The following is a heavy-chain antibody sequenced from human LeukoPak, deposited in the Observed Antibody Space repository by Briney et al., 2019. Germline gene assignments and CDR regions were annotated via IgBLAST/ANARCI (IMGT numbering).Heavy chain of an antibody. CDR3: AREDWNGAFDI. CDR1: GGSFSDFY. D-gene: IGHD1-1*01. J-gene: IGHJ3*02. CDR2: ITHNGRT. Sequence: SETLSLTCAVYGGSFSDFYWSWIRQSPGRGLEWIGEITHNGRTNYNASLKSRVAISVDTSKNQFSLKLSSVTAADTAVYYCAREDWNGAFDIWGQGTMVTVSS. V-gene: IGHV4-34*01.